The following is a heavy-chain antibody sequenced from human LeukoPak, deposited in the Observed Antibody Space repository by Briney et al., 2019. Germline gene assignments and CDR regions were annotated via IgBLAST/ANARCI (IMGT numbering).Heavy chain of an antibody. CDR1: GGSISSSNW. CDR3: ARVVHYYDSSGPTPGGMDV. CDR2: IYHSGST. Sequence: PSETLSLTCAVSGGSISSSNWWSWVRPPPGKGLEWIGEIYHSGSTNYNPSLKSRVTISVDKSKNQFSLKLSSVTAADTAVYYCARVVHYYDSSGPTPGGMDVWGQGTTVTVSS. V-gene: IGHV4-4*02. D-gene: IGHD3-22*01. J-gene: IGHJ6*02.